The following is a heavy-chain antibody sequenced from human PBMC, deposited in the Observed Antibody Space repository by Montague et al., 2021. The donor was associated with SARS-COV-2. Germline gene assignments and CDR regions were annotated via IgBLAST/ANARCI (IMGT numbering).Heavy chain of an antibody. CDR2: IHYSGST. J-gene: IGHJ6*02. CDR3: ARDHGQWFGELWGHGLDV. Sequence: TLSLTCSVSSGSISTGHHWCWIRQHAMKRLGCIWNIHYSGSTYYHSSYNGRATSAIDTAKNQSSLVLSYMTAADTAVYYCARDHGQWFGELWGHGLDVWGQGTTVIVSS. CDR1: SGSISTGHH. D-gene: IGHD3-10*01. V-gene: IGHV4-31*03.